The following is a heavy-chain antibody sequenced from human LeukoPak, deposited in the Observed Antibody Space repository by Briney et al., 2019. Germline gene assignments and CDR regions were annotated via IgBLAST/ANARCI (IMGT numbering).Heavy chain of an antibody. CDR1: GHTFTDYY. Sequence: GASVKVSCKASGHTFTDYYYIHWVRQAPGQGLEWMGWLNPKSGDTNYAQKFQGRVTVTRDTSISTAYMELSRLRSDDTAVYYCARPSSTDYVWGQGTQVTVSS. J-gene: IGHJ4*02. D-gene: IGHD2-2*01. CDR2: LNPKSGDT. V-gene: IGHV1-2*02. CDR3: ARPSSTDYV.